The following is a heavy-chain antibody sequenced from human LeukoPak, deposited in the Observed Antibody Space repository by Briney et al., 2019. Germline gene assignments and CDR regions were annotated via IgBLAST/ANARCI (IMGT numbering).Heavy chain of an antibody. J-gene: IGHJ4*02. CDR2: ISSSSSYI. CDR3: ARDNLIAAAGTYFDY. D-gene: IGHD6-13*01. V-gene: IGHV3-21*01. CDR1: GFTFSSYS. Sequence: GGSLRLSCAASGFTFSSYSMNWVRQAPGKGLEWVSSISSSSSYIYYADSVKGRFTISRDNAKNSLYLQMNSLRAEDTAVYYCARDNLIAAAGTYFDYWGQGTLVTVSS.